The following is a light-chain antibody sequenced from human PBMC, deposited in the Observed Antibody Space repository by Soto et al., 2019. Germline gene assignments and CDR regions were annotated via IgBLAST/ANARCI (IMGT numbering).Light chain of an antibody. CDR2: GAS. CDR1: QSVSSSY. J-gene: IGKJ2*01. V-gene: IGKV3-20*01. Sequence: EIVLTQSPGTLSLSPGERATLSCRASQSVSSSYLAWYQQKPGRAPRLLIYGASSRATGIPDRFGGSGSGTDFTLTISRLEPEDFAVYYCQQYASSPVYTFGQGTKLEIK. CDR3: QQYASSPVYT.